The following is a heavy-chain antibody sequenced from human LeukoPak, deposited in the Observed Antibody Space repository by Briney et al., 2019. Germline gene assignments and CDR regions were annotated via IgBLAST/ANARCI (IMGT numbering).Heavy chain of an antibody. J-gene: IGHJ4*02. CDR2: IYYSGST. Sequence: SETLSLTCTVSGGSISSSSYYWGWIRQPPGKGLEWIVSIYYSGSTYYNPSLKSRVTISVDTSKNQFSLKLSSVTAADTAVYYCARDPVGGSTIFDYWGQGTLVTVSS. V-gene: IGHV4-39*02. CDR3: ARDPVGGSTIFDY. D-gene: IGHD1-26*01. CDR1: GGSISSSSYY.